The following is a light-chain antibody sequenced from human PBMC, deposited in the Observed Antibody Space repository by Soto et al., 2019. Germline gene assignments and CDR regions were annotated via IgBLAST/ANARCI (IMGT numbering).Light chain of an antibody. V-gene: IGKV1-33*01. CDR2: DAS. J-gene: IGKJ2*01. CDR1: RDISVY. Sequence: DIQMTQYPSSLSPSIGDRVTITCQASRDISVYLNWYQHKPGKPPKLLVYDASNLQTGVPSRFSGSGSGTHFSLTISSLQPEDIATYYCQQYDNFPPYTFGQGTKLEIK. CDR3: QQYDNFPPYT.